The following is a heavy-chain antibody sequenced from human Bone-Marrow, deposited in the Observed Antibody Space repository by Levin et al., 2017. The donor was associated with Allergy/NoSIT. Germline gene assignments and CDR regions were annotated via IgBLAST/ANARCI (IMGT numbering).Heavy chain of an antibody. CDR1: GFTFTSSNYD. Sequence: PEASVKVSCKASGFTFTSSNYDFNWVRQAAGQGLEWVGWMTPNNGDTDYAQTFQGRVTMTRDSSISTAYMELSSLRPEDTAIYYCVRATISGFDLWGQGTLVTVSA. CDR2: MTPNNGDT. V-gene: IGHV1-8*01. CDR3: VRATISGFDL. D-gene: IGHD3-22*01. J-gene: IGHJ4*02.